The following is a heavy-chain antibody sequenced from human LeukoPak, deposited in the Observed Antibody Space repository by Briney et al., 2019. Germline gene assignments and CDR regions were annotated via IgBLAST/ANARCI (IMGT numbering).Heavy chain of an antibody. Sequence: PGGSLRLSCAASGFTFSSYSMNWVRQAPGKGLEWVSSISSSSSYIYYADSVKGRFTISRDNAKNSLYLQMNSLRAEDTAVYYCARDRGPMYYYDSSGYRSFDYWGQGTLVAVSS. D-gene: IGHD3-22*01. CDR1: GFTFSSYS. CDR3: ARDRGPMYYYDSSGYRSFDY. V-gene: IGHV3-21*01. J-gene: IGHJ4*02. CDR2: ISSSSSYI.